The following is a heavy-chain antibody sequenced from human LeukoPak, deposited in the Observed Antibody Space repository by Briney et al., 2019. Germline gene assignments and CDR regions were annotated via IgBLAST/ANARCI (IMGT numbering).Heavy chain of an antibody. CDR1: GFTFSSYE. CDR2: ISSSGSTI. D-gene: IGHD3-22*01. J-gene: IGHJ4*02. CDR3: ARCGYYDSSGYYLLYFDY. V-gene: IGHV3-48*03. Sequence: PGGSLRLSCAASGFTFSSYEMNWVRQAPGKGLEWVSYISSSGSTIYYADSVKGRFTISRDNAKYSLYLQMNSLRAEDTAVYYCARCGYYDSSGYYLLYFDYWGQGTLVTVSS.